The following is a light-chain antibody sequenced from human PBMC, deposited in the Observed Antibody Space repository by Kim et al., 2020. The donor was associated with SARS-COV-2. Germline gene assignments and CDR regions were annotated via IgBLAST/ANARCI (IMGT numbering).Light chain of an antibody. Sequence: DIQTTQSPSSLSASEGDRVTITCRASQSISVYVNWYQQKPGKAPKLLSYASSSLQSGVPSRFSASGSGTDFTLTISTLQPEDFATYYCAQGLSTPWTFGQGTRMDIK. CDR3: AQGLSTPWT. CDR2: ASS. J-gene: IGKJ1*01. CDR1: QSISVY. V-gene: IGKV1-39*01.